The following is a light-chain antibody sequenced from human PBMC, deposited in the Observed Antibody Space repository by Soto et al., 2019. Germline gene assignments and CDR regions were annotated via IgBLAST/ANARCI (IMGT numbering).Light chain of an antibody. CDR2: GAS. CDR1: QSVSSNY. Sequence: EIVLTQSPGTLSLSPGERATLSCRASQSVSSNYLAWYQHRPGQAPRLLIRGASIRATGIPDRFSGSGSGTDFTLTISRLEPEDFAVYYCQQYGRAPGTFGQGTELEIK. V-gene: IGKV3-20*01. CDR3: QQYGRAPGT. J-gene: IGKJ2*01.